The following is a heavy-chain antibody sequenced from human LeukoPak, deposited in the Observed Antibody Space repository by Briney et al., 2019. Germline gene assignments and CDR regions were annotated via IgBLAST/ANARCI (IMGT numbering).Heavy chain of an antibody. D-gene: IGHD4-17*01. Sequence: PGGSLRLSCAASGFTFSSYEMNWVRQAPGKGLEWVSYISSSGSTIYYADSVKGRFTISRDNAKNSLYLQMNSLRAEDTAVYYCARGGDDYGDYGAGFDYRGQGTLVTVSS. V-gene: IGHV3-48*03. CDR3: ARGGDDYGDYGAGFDY. CDR1: GFTFSSYE. CDR2: ISSSGSTI. J-gene: IGHJ4*02.